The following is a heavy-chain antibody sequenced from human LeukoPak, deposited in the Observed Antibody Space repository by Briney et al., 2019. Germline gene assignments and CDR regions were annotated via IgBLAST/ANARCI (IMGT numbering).Heavy chain of an antibody. CDR1: GGSFSGYY. J-gene: IGHJ5*02. CDR3: ARHWGANWFDP. V-gene: IGHV4-34*01. D-gene: IGHD3-16*01. CDR2: INHSGST. Sequence: SETLSLTCAVYGGSFSGYYWSWIRQPPGKGLEWIGEINHSGSTNYNPSLKSRVTISVDTSKNQFSLKLSSVTAADTAVYYCARHWGANWFDPWGQGTLVTVSS.